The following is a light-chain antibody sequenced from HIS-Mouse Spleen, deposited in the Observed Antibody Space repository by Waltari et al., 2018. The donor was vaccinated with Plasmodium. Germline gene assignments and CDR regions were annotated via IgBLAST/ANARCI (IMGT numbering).Light chain of an antibody. CDR1: SSDVGGYNL. CDR3: CSYAGSSTSYV. J-gene: IGLJ1*01. Sequence: QSALTPPASVSGSPGQSITISCTATSSDVGGYNLVSWYQQHPGKAPKLMIYEGSKRPSGVSNRFSGSKSGNTASLTISGLQAEDEADYYCCSYAGSSTSYVFGTGTKVTVL. V-gene: IGLV2-23*01. CDR2: EGS.